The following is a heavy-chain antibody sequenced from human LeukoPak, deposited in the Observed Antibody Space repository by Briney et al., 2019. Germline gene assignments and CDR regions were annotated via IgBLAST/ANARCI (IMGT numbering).Heavy chain of an antibody. CDR1: GFTFRYYS. D-gene: IGHD1-1*01. CDR2: ISSGSSTI. Sequence: GRSLRLSFAASGFTFRYYSMNWVRQAPGKGLEWVSYISSGSSTIYYADSVKGRFTISRDNAKSSLYLQMNSLRDEDTAVYYSASGTKEVPYWGQGTLVTVSS. J-gene: IGHJ4*02. V-gene: IGHV3-48*02. CDR3: ASGTKEVPY.